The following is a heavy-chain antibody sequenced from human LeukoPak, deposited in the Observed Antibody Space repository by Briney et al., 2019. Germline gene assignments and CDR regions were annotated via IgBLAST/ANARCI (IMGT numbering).Heavy chain of an antibody. Sequence: GRSLRLSCAASGFTLSSYGMHWVRQAPGKGLEWVAVIWYDGSNKYYADSVKGRFTISRDNSKNTLYLQMNSLRAEDTAVYYCARGSGSYYDYFDYWGQGTLVTVSS. CDR3: ARGSGSYYDYFDY. CDR1: GFTLSSYG. CDR2: IWYDGSNK. V-gene: IGHV3-33*01. D-gene: IGHD1-26*01. J-gene: IGHJ4*02.